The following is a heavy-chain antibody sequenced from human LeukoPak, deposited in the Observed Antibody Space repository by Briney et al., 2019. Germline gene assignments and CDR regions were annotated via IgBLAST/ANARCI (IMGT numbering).Heavy chain of an antibody. Sequence: SVKVSCKASGGTFSSYAISWVRQAPGQGLEWMGGIIPIFGTANYAQKFQGRVTITADESTSTAYMELSSLRSEDTAVYYCARCPTSGGRCYEFDFWGQGTLVTVSS. CDR1: GGTFSSYA. D-gene: IGHD2-15*01. J-gene: IGHJ4*02. CDR2: IIPIFGTA. CDR3: ARCPTSGGRCYEFDF. V-gene: IGHV1-69*13.